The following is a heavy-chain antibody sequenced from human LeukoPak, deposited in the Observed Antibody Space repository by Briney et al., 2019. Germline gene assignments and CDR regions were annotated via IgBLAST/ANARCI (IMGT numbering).Heavy chain of an antibody. D-gene: IGHD6-13*01. J-gene: IGHJ6*02. CDR2: INHSGST. CDR3: ARGRLAAAGTYYYYGMDV. V-gene: IGHV4-34*01. CDR1: GGSFSGYY. Sequence: SETLSLTCAVYGGSFSGYYWSWIRRPPGKGLEWIGEINHSGSTNYNPSLKSRVTISVDTSKNQFSLKLSSVTAADTAVYYCARGRLAAAGTYYYYGMDVWGQGTTVTVSS.